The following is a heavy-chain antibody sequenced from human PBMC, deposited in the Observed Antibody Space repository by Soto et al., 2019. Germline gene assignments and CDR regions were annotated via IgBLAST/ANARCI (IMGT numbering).Heavy chain of an antibody. CDR3: AREPYDITGNRIDS. D-gene: IGHD3-22*01. CDR1: GGSISGDYY. CDR2: VYHTGST. Sequence: SETLSLTSTVSGGSISGDYYWNWIRQALGKGLEWIGYVYHTGSTYHNPSLKSRGSISVDTSNNQFSLKLSSVTAADTAVYFCAREPYDITGNRIDSWGQGIPVTVSS. V-gene: IGHV4-30-4*01. J-gene: IGHJ5*01.